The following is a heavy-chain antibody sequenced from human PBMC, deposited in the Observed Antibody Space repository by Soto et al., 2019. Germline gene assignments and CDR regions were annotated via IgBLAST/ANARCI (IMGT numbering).Heavy chain of an antibody. CDR1: GFTFSSYE. V-gene: IGHV3-23*01. D-gene: IGHD6-6*01. CDR3: AKIGSSSSVSLPLVLLDY. J-gene: IGHJ4*02. CDR2: IPGSGGST. Sequence: GGSLRLSCAASGFTFSSYEMNWVRQAPGNGLEWVSAIPGSGGSTYYTGSVKGRFTISRDNSKNTLYLQMNSLRVEDTAVYYCAKIGSSSSVSLPLVLLDYWGQGALVTVSS.